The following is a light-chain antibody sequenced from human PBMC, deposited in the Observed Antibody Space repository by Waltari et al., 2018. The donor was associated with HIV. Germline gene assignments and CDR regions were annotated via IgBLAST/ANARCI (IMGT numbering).Light chain of an antibody. CDR2: DVT. V-gene: IGLV2-8*01. J-gene: IGLJ2*01. Sequence: QSALTQPPSASGSPGHSVTISCTGTSSDVGGYNYVSWYQQLPGRAPKLMIYDVTKRPSVIPGRFSGSNSGNTSTLTIGGTAAMEEADYYCQSWDSSTAGVVFGGGTKLTVL. CDR3: QSWDSSTAGVV. CDR1: SSDVGGYNY.